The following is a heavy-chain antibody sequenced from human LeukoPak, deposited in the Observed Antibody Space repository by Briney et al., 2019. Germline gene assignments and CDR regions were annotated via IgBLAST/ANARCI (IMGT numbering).Heavy chain of an antibody. Sequence: GGSLRLSCAASEFTFSNNWMSWLRPAQGKGLDWVANIKQGGSEKQYEESVKGRFTISRDNAKNSLYLQMNSLRAEDTAVYYCARRGLRSQSGKSYYGSDVWGQGTTVTVSS. CDR3: ARRGLRSQSGKSYYGSDV. J-gene: IGHJ6*02. V-gene: IGHV3-7*01. CDR2: IKQGGSEK. D-gene: IGHD3-10*01. CDR1: EFTFSNNW.